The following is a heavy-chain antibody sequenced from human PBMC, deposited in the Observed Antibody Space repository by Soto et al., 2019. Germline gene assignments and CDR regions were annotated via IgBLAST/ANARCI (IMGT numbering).Heavy chain of an antibody. CDR1: GFTFSSYS. V-gene: IGHV3-48*02. Sequence: EVQLVESGGGLVQPGGSLRLSCAASGFTFSSYSMNWVRQAPGKGLEWVSYISSSSSTIYYADSVKGRFTISRDNAKNSLYLQMNSLRDEDTAVYYCARRDDYGDYAYYYYGMDVWGQGTTVTVSS. CDR3: ARRDDYGDYAYYYYGMDV. D-gene: IGHD4-17*01. CDR2: ISSSSSTI. J-gene: IGHJ6*02.